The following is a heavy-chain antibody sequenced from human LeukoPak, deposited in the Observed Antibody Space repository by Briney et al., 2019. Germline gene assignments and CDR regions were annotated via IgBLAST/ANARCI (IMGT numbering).Heavy chain of an antibody. D-gene: IGHD3-22*01. CDR2: IYTSGSQ. V-gene: IGHV4-61*02. CDR1: GGSISSGSYY. J-gene: IGHJ4*02. CDR3: ASGDSSGYYDY. Sequence: SQTLSLTCTVSGGSISSGSYYWSWIRQPAGKGLGWIGCIYTSGSQNYTTSLKSRVTISVDTSKNQFSLKLSSVTAADTAVYYCASGDSSGYYDYWGQGTLVTVSS.